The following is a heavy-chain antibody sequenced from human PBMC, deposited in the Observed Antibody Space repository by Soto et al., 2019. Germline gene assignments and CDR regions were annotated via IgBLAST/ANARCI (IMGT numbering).Heavy chain of an antibody. V-gene: IGHV1-46*01. J-gene: IGHJ6*02. Sequence: SVKVSGKASGYTFTSYYMHWVRQAPGQGLEWMGIINPSGGSTSYAQKFQGRVTMTRDTSTSTVYMELSSLRSEDTAVYYCASGRTRSSITMIVVVDYGMDVWGQGTTVTDSS. D-gene: IGHD3-22*01. CDR2: INPSGGST. CDR1: GYTFTSYY. CDR3: ASGRTRSSITMIVVVDYGMDV.